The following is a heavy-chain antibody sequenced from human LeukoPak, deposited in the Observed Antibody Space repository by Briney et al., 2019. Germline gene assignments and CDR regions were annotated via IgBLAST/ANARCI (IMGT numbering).Heavy chain of an antibody. J-gene: IGHJ4*02. Sequence: GRSLRLSCAASGFTFSSYGMHCVRQAPGKGLEWVAVISYDGSNKYYADSVKGRFTISRDNSKNTLYLQMNSLRAEDTAVYYCAKDRTIIVGADDSDYWGQGTLVTVSS. D-gene: IGHD1-26*01. V-gene: IGHV3-30*18. CDR3: AKDRTIIVGADDSDY. CDR1: GFTFSSYG. CDR2: ISYDGSNK.